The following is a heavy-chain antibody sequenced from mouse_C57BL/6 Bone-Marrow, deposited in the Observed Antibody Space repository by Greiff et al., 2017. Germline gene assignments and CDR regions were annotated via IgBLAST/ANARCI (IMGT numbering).Heavy chain of an antibody. CDR3: ARWGNTPYAMDY. Sequence: QVQLQQPGAELVKPGASVKLSCKASGYTFTSYWMPWVKQRPGQGLEWIGEIDPSDSYTNYNQKFKGKATLTVDTSSSTAYMQLSSLTSEDAAVYYAARWGNTPYAMDYWGQGTSVTVSS. J-gene: IGHJ4*01. CDR1: GYTFTSYW. CDR2: IDPSDSYT. V-gene: IGHV1-50*01.